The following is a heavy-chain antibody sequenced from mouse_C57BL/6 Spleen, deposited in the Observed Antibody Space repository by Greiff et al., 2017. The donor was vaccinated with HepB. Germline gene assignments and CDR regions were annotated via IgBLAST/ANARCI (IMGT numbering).Heavy chain of an antibody. CDR1: GFTFSSYA. CDR2: ISDGGSYT. D-gene: IGHD1-1*01. Sequence: EVHLVESGGGLVKPGGSLKLSCAASGFTFSSYAMSWVRQTPEKRLEWVATISDGGSYTYYPDNVKGRFTISRDNAKNNLYLQMSHLKSEDTAMYYCARAGYGSSYFMDYWGQGTSVTVSS. J-gene: IGHJ4*01. V-gene: IGHV5-4*01. CDR3: ARAGYGSSYFMDY.